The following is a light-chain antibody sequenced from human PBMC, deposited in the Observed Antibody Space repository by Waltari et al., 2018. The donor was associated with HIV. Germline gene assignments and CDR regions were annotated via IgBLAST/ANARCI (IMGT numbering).Light chain of an antibody. CDR2: END. CDR1: SGSIATKT. Sequence: FLLAQPHSVSESPGKTVTISCTQSSGSIATKTVQWYQQRPGSAPTPVIFENDQRPSGVPARVSGAIDRSSNSASRIISGLQTEDEADYYCQSYDITNSNWVFGGGTKLTVL. CDR3: QSYDITNSNWV. V-gene: IGLV6-57*03. J-gene: IGLJ3*02.